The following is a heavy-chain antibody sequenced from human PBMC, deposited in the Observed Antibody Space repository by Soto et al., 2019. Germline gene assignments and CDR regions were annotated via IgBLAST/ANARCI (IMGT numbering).Heavy chain of an antibody. CDR3: ASTMVRGVITFYYYYGMYV. Sequence: SVKVSCKASGVTFSSYTISWVRQAPGQGLEWMGRIIPILGIANYAQKFQGRVTITADKSTSTAYMELSSLRSEDTAVYYCASTMVRGVITFYYYYGMYVWGQGTTVTVSS. V-gene: IGHV1-69*02. J-gene: IGHJ6*02. CDR1: GVTFSSYT. CDR2: IIPILGIA. D-gene: IGHD3-10*01.